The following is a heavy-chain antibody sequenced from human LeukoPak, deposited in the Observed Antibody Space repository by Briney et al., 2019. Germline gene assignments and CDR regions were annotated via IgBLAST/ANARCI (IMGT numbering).Heavy chain of an antibody. J-gene: IGHJ4*02. CDR1: GVSIRSYY. Sequence: SETLSLTCTVSGVSIRSYYWSWIRQPPGKGLEWIGYSYYSGSANYNPSLKSRVTISVGTSKNQFSLKLTSVTAADTAEYYCASTYYYASGTYHRPFDYWGQGTLVTVSS. V-gene: IGHV4-59*08. CDR2: SYYSGSA. CDR3: ASTYYYASGTYHRPFDY. D-gene: IGHD3-10*01.